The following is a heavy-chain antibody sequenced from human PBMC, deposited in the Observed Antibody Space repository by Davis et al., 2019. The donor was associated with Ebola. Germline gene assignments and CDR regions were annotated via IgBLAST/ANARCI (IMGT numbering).Heavy chain of an antibody. V-gene: IGHV4-34*01. CDR3: ARDRGFRSKLLRWFDP. Sequence: ESLKISCAASGFTFSDYYMSWIRQPPGKGLELIGEINHRGSTKYNPSLKSRVTISVDTSKNQFSLRLTSVTAADTAVYYCARDRGFRSKLLRWFDPWGQGTLVTVSS. J-gene: IGHJ5*02. CDR1: GFTFSDYY. CDR2: INHRGST. D-gene: IGHD2-15*01.